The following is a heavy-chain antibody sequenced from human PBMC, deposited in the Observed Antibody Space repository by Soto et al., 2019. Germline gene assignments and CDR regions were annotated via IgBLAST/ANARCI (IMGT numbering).Heavy chain of an antibody. D-gene: IGHD2-21*02. Sequence: GESLKISCKGSGYSFTSYWIGWVRQMLGKGLEGMWIIYPGDSDTRYIPVFQCQVTMSADKSISTAYLQWISLMASDTAMYSCARGGLVTAIRYFDYWGQGTLVAAST. V-gene: IGHV5-51*01. CDR1: GYSFTSYW. J-gene: IGHJ4*02. CDR2: IYPGDSDT. CDR3: ARGGLVTAIRYFDY.